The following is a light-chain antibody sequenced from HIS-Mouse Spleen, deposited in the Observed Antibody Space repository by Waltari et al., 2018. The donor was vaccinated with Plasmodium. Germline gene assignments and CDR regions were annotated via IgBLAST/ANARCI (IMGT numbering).Light chain of an antibody. CDR3: YSTDSSGNHRV. V-gene: IGLV3-10*01. CDR1: TFPQTY. J-gene: IGLJ3*02. Sequence: SYELTQPPSVSVSPGQTARITSSGYTFPQTYHYLYQQKLGQATVLVIYEDSKRPAGIPERFSGSSSGTMATLTISGAQVEDEADYYCYSTDSSGNHRVFGGGTKLTVL. CDR2: EDS.